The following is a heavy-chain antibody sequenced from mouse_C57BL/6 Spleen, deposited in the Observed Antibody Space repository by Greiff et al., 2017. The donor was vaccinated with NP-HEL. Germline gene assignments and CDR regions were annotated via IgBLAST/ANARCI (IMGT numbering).Heavy chain of an antibody. CDR2: INPNYVTT. V-gene: IGHV1-39*01. J-gene: IGHJ4*01. CDR1: GYSFPDYN. Sequence: VQLKESGPELVKPGASGKISCKASGYSFPDYNMNWVKQSNGTSLDWIGVINPNYVTTSYNQKFKGKATLTVDQSSSTAYMQLNSLTSEDSAVYYCAREGNHYYAMDYWGQGTSVTVSS. CDR3: AREGNHYYAMDY.